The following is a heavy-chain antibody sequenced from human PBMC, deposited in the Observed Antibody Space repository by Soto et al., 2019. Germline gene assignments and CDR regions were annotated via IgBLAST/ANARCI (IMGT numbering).Heavy chain of an antibody. CDR2: INRSRNT. CDR3: ARGIYDFWSSYDTWFDP. J-gene: IGHJ5*02. V-gene: IGHV4-34*01. D-gene: IGHD3-3*01. CDR1: GSSFTGYY. Sequence: PSETLSLTCAVYGSSFTGYYWSWIRQPPGKGLEWIGEINRSRNTKYNPSLRSRLTISVDTSKDQFSLKLTSVTAADTAVYYCARGIYDFWSSYDTWFDPWGQGTLVTVS.